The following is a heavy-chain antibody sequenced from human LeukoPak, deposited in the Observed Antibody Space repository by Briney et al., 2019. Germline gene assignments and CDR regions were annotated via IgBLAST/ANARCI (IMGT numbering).Heavy chain of an antibody. Sequence: GGSLRPSCAASGFTFSAYAMNWVRQAPGKGLEWISHISSDAKTTYYADSVQGRLTISRDNAKSSLFLHMDGLRLEDTAVYYCVRAGYYDSLYFFDYWGQGALVTVSS. J-gene: IGHJ4*02. CDR3: VRAGYYDSLYFFDY. D-gene: IGHD3-16*01. CDR2: ISSDAKTT. V-gene: IGHV3-48*01. CDR1: GFTFSAYA.